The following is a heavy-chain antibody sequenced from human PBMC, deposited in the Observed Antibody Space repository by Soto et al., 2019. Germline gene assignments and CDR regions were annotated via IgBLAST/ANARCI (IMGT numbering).Heavy chain of an antibody. CDR3: ATWCSSTSCPLDY. V-gene: IGHV1-69*13. CDR2: IIPIFGTA. CDR1: GGTFSSYA. D-gene: IGHD2-2*01. J-gene: IGHJ4*02. Sequence: ASVKVSCKASGGTFSSYAISWVRQAPGQGLEWMGGIIPIFGTANYAQKFQGRVTITADESTSTAYMELSSLRSEDTAVYYCATWCSSTSCPLDYWGQGTLVTVSS.